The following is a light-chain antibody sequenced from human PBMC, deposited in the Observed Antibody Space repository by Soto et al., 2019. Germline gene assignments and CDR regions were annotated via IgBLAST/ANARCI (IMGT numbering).Light chain of an antibody. CDR2: DAS. V-gene: IGKV1-5*01. Sequence: DIQVTQSPSTLSASVGDRVSITCGASRSIGTWLSWYQQKPGKAPRLLIFDASTLESGVPSRFSGSGSGTDFTLTISSLQPDDFATYYCQQYSDSSGAFGQGTKVDI. CDR3: QQYSDSSGA. CDR1: RSIGTW. J-gene: IGKJ1*01.